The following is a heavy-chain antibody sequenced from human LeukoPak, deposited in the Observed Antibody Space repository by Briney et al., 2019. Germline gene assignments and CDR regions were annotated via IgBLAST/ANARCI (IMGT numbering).Heavy chain of an antibody. CDR2: IYTSGST. D-gene: IGHD5-12*01. J-gene: IGHJ3*02. CDR1: GGSISSYY. Sequence: SETLSLTCTVSGGSISSYYWSWIRQPAGKGLEWIGRIYTSGSTNYNPSLKSRVTMSVDTSKNQFSLKLSSVTAADTAVYYCARDEGYSGYDFRAFDIWGQGTMVTVSS. CDR3: ARDEGYSGYDFRAFDI. V-gene: IGHV4-4*07.